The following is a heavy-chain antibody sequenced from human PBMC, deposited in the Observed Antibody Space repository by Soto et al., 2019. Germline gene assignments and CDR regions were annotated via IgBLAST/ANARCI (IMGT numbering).Heavy chain of an antibody. D-gene: IGHD6-19*01. CDR1: GFTFSSYA. CDR2: ISGSGGST. J-gene: IGHJ4*02. CDR3: ARRSSGWYFDY. V-gene: IGHV3-23*01. Sequence: EVQLLESGGGLVQPGGSLRLSCAASGFTFSSYAMNWVRQAPGKGLEWVSVISGSGGSTYYADSVKGRFTISRDNSKNTLYLQMCSLRAEDTAVYYCARRSSGWYFDYWGQGTLVTVSS.